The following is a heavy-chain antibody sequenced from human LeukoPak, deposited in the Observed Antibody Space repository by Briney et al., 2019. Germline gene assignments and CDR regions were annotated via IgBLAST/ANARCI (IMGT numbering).Heavy chain of an antibody. V-gene: IGHV3-7*01. D-gene: IGHD5-12*01. CDR3: ARGRGYGNYYYYYMDV. J-gene: IGHJ6*03. CDR2: IKQDGSEK. Sequence: GGSLRLSCAASGFTFSSYWMSWVRQAPGKGLEWVANIKQDGSEKYYVDSVKGRFTISRDNAKNSLYLQMKSLRAEDTAVYYCARGRGYGNYYYYYMDVWGKGTTVTVSS. CDR1: GFTFSSYW.